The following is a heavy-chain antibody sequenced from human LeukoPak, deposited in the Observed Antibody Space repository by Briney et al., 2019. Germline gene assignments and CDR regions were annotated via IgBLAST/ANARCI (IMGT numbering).Heavy chain of an antibody. J-gene: IGHJ3*02. CDR1: GGSISSYY. V-gene: IGHV4-4*07. CDR2: IYTSGST. D-gene: IGHD2-2*01. CDR3: ARDFGYCSSTSCSDAFDI. Sequence: PSETLSLTCTVSGGSISSYYWSWIRQPAGKGLEWIGRIYTSGSTNYNPSLKSRVTMSVDTSKNQFSLKLSSVTAADTAVYYCARDFGYCSSTSCSDAFDIWGQGTMVTVSS.